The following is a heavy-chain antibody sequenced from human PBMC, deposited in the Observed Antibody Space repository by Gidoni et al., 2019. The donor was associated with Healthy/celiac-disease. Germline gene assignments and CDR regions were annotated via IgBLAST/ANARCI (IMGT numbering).Heavy chain of an antibody. CDR2: ISGSGGST. J-gene: IGHJ4*02. V-gene: IGHV3-23*01. CDR3: AKDLWFGEDRQGYFDY. CDR1: GFTFSSYA. Sequence: EVQLLESGGGLVQPGGSLRLSCAASGFTFSSYAMSWVRQAPGQGPEWVSDISGSGGSTYYADSVKGRFTISRDNSKNTLYLQMNSLRAEDTAVYYCAKDLWFGEDRQGYFDYWGQGTLVTVSS. D-gene: IGHD3-10*01.